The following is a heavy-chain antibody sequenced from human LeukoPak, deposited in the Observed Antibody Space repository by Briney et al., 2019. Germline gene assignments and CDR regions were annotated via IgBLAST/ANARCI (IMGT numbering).Heavy chain of an antibody. CDR2: LRPDGDRT. CDR1: GFTFSTYA. D-gene: IGHD6-19*01. Sequence: GGSLRLSCAASGFTFSTYAITWVRQGPGEGLDWVPALRPDGDRTYYANSVRGRFTISRDNSKDTVYLQINGLRVEDTAVYYCAREQSGTRGWYTVDYWGQGTLATVGS. V-gene: IGHV3-23*01. J-gene: IGHJ4*02. CDR3: AREQSGTRGWYTVDY.